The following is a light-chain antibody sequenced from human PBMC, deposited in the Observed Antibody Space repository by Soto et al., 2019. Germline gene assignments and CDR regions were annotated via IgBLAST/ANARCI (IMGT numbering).Light chain of an antibody. CDR1: QSVSSY. Sequence: EIVLTQSPATLSLSPGERATLSCRASQSVSSYLAWYQQKPGQAPRLLIYDASNRATGIPARFSGSGSGTDCTLTISSLAPEDFAVYYCQQRSNWPPFTFGPGTKVDIK. J-gene: IGKJ3*01. CDR3: QQRSNWPPFT. CDR2: DAS. V-gene: IGKV3-11*01.